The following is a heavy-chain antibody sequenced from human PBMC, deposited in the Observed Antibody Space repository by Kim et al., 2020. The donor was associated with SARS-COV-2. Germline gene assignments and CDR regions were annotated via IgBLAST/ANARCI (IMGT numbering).Heavy chain of an antibody. D-gene: IGHD3-10*01. V-gene: IGHV3-66*01. Sequence: GGSLRLFCAASGFTVSSNYMSWVRQAPGKGLEWVSVMYSGGSTYYADSVKARFTISRDNSKNTLYLQMNSLRAEDTAVYYCARDYLDGCDPWGQRTLVT. CDR1: GFTVSSNY. CDR2: MYSGGST. J-gene: IGHJ5*02. CDR3: ARDYLDGCDP.